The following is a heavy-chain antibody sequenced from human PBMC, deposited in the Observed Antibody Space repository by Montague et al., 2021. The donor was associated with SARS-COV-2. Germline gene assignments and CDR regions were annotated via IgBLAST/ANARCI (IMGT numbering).Heavy chain of an antibody. J-gene: IGHJ4*02. CDR3: ARQEADIVGATAFDY. V-gene: IGHV4-39*01. CDR1: GGSISSSSYY. CDR2: IYYSGST. D-gene: IGHD1-26*01. Sequence: SETLSLTCTVSGGSISSSSYYWGWIRQPPGKGLGWIGSIYYSGSTYYNPSLKSRVTISVDTSKNQFSLKLSSVTAADTAVYYCARQEADIVGATAFDYWGQGTLVTVSS.